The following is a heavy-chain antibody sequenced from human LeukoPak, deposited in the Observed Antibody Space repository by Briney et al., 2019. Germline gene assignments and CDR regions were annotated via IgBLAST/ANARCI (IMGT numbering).Heavy chain of an antibody. V-gene: IGHV4-59*07. J-gene: IGHJ6*03. CDR2: IYYSGSH. Sequence: WDTLSLPCTVSGGPISSHYWRWIRQPPGKGLEGIGYIYYSGSHNYNPSLKSRVTISVDTSKNQFSLKLSSVTAADTAVYYCARRSGYDFWSGYYTGPQDYYYYMDVWGKGTTVTVSS. CDR3: ARRSGYDFWSGYYTGPQDYYYYMDV. CDR1: GGPISSHY. D-gene: IGHD3-3*01.